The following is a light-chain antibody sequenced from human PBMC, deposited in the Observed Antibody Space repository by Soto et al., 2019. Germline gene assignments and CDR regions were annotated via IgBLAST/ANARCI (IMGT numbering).Light chain of an antibody. CDR2: DAS. Sequence: EIVLTQSPATLSLSPGERATLSCRASQSVSSYLAWYQQKPGQAPRLLIYDASNRATGIPARFSGSGSRTDFTLTISSLEPEDFAVYYCQQRSNWPPFGGGTKVEIK. CDR1: QSVSSY. V-gene: IGKV3-11*01. CDR3: QQRSNWPP. J-gene: IGKJ4*01.